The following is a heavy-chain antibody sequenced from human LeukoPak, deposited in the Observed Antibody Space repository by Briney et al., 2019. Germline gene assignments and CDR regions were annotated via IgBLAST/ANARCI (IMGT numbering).Heavy chain of an antibody. Sequence: GGSLRLSCAASGFTFSSYTVNWIRQAPGKGLEWVSSISGSSYYIYYADSVRGRFTISRDNAKNSAYLQMNSLRAEDTAVYYCARPRSGGTWFFDYWGQGTLVTVSS. V-gene: IGHV3-21*01. CDR3: ARPRSGGTWFFDY. CDR2: ISGSSYYI. D-gene: IGHD2-15*01. CDR1: GFTFSSYT. J-gene: IGHJ4*02.